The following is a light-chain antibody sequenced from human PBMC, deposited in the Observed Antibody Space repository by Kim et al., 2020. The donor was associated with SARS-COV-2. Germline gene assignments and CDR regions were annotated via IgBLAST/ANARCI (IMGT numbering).Light chain of an antibody. CDR3: YSTDSSGNHRAV. CDR2: EDS. Sequence: SYELTQPPSVSVSPVQTARITCSGDALPKKYAYWYQQKSGQAPVLVIYEDSKRPSGIPERFSGSSSGTMATLTISGAQVEDEADYYCYSTDSSGNHRAVFGGGTKLTVL. V-gene: IGLV3-10*01. J-gene: IGLJ2*01. CDR1: ALPKKY.